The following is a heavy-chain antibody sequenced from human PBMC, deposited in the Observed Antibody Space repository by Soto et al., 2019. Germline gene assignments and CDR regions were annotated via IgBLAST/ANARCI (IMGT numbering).Heavy chain of an antibody. V-gene: IGHV4-34*01. CDR1: GGSFSGYY. J-gene: IGHJ6*02. CDR2: INHSGST. CDR3: ARNGPYYDFWSGYYFGGGMDV. D-gene: IGHD3-3*01. Sequence: SETLSLTCAVYGGSFSGYYWSWIRQPPGKGLEWIGEINHSGSTNYNPSLKSRVTISVDTSKNQFSLKLSSVTAADTAVYYCARNGPYYDFWSGYYFGGGMDVWGQGTTVTVSS.